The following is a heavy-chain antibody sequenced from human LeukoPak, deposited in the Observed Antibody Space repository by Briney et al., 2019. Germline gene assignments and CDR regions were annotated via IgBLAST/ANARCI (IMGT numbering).Heavy chain of an antibody. CDR2: IIPIFGTA. D-gene: IGHD5-18*01. CDR3: ASPRRDTAMARAFDI. V-gene: IGHV1-69*06. J-gene: IGHJ3*02. Sequence: ASVKVSCKASGGTFSSYAISWVRQAPGQGLEWMGGIIPIFGTANYAQKFQGRATITADKSTSTAYMELSSLRSEDTAVYYCASPRRDTAMARAFDIWGQGTMVTVSS. CDR1: GGTFSSYA.